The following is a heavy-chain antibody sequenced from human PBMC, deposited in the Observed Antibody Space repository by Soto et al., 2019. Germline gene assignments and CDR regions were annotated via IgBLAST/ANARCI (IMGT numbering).Heavy chain of an antibody. J-gene: IGHJ6*02. CDR3: ARPPARQVRKIGYYGMDV. CDR2: VTDDGSNK. D-gene: IGHD3-10*01. Sequence: GGSLRLSCAASGFTFSSYAMHWVRQAPGKGLEWVAVVTDDGSNKYYADSVKGRFTISRDNSKNTLYLQMNSLRAEDTAVYYCARPPARQVRKIGYYGMDVWGQGTTVTVSS. V-gene: IGHV3-30-3*01. CDR1: GFTFSSYA.